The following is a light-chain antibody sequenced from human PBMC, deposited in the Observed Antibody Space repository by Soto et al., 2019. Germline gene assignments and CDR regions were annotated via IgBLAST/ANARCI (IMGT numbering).Light chain of an antibody. J-gene: IGKJ1*01. CDR1: QSVSSN. V-gene: IGKV3-15*01. CDR3: QQYNNWPPDRT. Sequence: EIVMTQSPATLSVSPGERATLSCRASQSVSSNLAWYQQKPGQAPRLLIYGASTRATGIPARFSGSGSGTEFTLTIRSLQSEDFAIYFCQQYNNWPPDRTFGQGTNVEIK. CDR2: GAS.